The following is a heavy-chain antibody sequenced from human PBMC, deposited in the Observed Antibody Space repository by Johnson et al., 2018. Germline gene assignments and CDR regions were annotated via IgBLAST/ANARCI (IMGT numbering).Heavy chain of an antibody. CDR3: ARDRNDYGDFDAFDI. D-gene: IGHD4-17*01. J-gene: IGHJ3*02. Sequence: EVQLVETGGGLVQPGGSLRLSCAASGFTFSSYSMNWVRQAPGKGLEWVSSISSSSSYIYYADSVKGRFTIPRDNAKNSLYLQMNSLRAEDTAVYYCARDRNDYGDFDAFDIWGQGTMVTVSS. CDR2: ISSSSSYI. V-gene: IGHV3-21*01. CDR1: GFTFSSYS.